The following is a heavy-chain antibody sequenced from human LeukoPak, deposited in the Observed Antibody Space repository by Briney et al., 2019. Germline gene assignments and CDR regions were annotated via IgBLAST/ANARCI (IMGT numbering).Heavy chain of an antibody. CDR3: ARTGITMIGVGITGFDY. D-gene: IGHD3-22*01. Sequence: ASVKVSCKASGYTFTSYGISWVRQAPGQGLEWMGWISAYNGNTNCAQKLQGRVTMTTDTSTSTAYMELRSLRSDDTAVYYCARTGITMIGVGITGFDYWGQGTLVTVSS. CDR1: GYTFTSYG. CDR2: ISAYNGNT. V-gene: IGHV1-18*01. J-gene: IGHJ4*02.